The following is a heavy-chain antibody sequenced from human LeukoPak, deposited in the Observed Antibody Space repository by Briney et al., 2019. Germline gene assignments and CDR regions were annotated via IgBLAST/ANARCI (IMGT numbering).Heavy chain of an antibody. V-gene: IGHV3-33*01. CDR3: ARDPEMVRGVITNYYYGIDV. D-gene: IGHD3-10*01. CDR1: GFTFSSSG. CDR2: IWYDGSNK. J-gene: IGHJ6*04. Sequence: PGGSLRLSCAASGFTFSSSGMHWVRQAPGKGLEWVAVIWYDGSNKYYADSVKGRFTISRDNSKNTLYLQMNTLRTEDTAVYYCARDPEMVRGVITNYYYGIDVWGKGTTVTVSS.